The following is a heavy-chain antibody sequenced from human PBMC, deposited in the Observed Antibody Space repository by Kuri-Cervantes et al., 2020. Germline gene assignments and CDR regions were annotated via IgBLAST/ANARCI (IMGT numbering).Heavy chain of an antibody. CDR3: ARHWNRNNGGAFDI. Sequence: SETLSLTCTVSGGSISSSSYYWGWIRQPPGKGLEWIGSIYYSGSTYYNPSLKSRGTISVDTSKNQFYLKLSTVTAADTAVYYCARHWNRNNGGAFDIWGQGTMVTVSS. CDR2: IYYSGST. D-gene: IGHD1-14*01. V-gene: IGHV4-39*01. J-gene: IGHJ3*02. CDR1: GGSISSSSYY.